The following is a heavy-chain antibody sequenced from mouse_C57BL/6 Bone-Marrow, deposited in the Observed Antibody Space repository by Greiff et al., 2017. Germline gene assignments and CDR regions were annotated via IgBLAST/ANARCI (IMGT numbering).Heavy chain of an antibody. V-gene: IGHV1-55*01. CDR2: IYPGSGST. D-gene: IGHD2-4*01. Sequence: QVQLQQPGAELVKPGASVKMSCKASGYTFTSYWITWVKQRPGQGLEWIGDIYPGSGSTTYNEKFKSKATLTVDTSSSTAYMQLSSLTSEDSAVYYCARSRDYDGAMDYWGQGTSVTVSS. CDR3: ARSRDYDGAMDY. J-gene: IGHJ4*01. CDR1: GYTFTSYW.